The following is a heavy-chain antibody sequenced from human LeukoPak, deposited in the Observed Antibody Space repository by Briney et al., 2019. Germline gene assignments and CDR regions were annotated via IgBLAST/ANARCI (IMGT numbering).Heavy chain of an antibody. D-gene: IGHD6-13*01. V-gene: IGHV7-4-1*02. Sequence: GASVKVSCKASGYTFTSYAMNWVRQAPGQGLEWMGWINTNTGNPTYAQGFTGRFVFSLDTSVSTAYLQISSLKAEDTAVYYCAHWAGQQLVRGDFDYWGQGTLVTVSS. J-gene: IGHJ4*02. CDR3: AHWAGQQLVRGDFDY. CDR1: GYTFTSYA. CDR2: INTNTGNP.